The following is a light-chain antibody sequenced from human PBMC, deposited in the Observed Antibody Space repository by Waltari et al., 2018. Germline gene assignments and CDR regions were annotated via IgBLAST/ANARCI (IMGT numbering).Light chain of an antibody. Sequence: DIQMTQSPSSLSASVGVRVTITCRASQSISNWLAWYQQKPGKAPILLIYKASILKSGVPSRFSGNGSGTQFTLTIRSLQPGDFATYYCQQYNTYSSFGQGTKLEIK. J-gene: IGKJ2*01. CDR2: KAS. CDR3: QQYNTYSS. CDR1: QSISNW. V-gene: IGKV1-5*03.